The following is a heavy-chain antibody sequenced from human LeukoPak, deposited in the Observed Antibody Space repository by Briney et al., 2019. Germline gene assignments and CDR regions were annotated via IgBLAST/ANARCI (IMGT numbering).Heavy chain of an antibody. CDR2: IYYSGST. Sequence: SETLSLTCTVSGGSISSSSYYWGWIRQPPGKGLEWIGSIYYSGSTYYNPSLKIRVTISVDTSKNQFSLKLSSVTAADTAVYYCARGHYDFWSGYPFDYWGQGTLVTVSS. CDR1: GGSISSSSYY. CDR3: ARGHYDFWSGYPFDY. D-gene: IGHD3-3*01. J-gene: IGHJ4*02. V-gene: IGHV4-39*07.